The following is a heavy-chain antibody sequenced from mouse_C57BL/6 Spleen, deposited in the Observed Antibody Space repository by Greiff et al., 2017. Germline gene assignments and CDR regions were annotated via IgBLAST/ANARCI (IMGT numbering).Heavy chain of an antibody. J-gene: IGHJ4*01. CDR3: ARSNYGSSYGGYYAMDY. CDR2: INPNYGTT. Sequence: VQLQQSGPELVKPGASVKISCKASGYSFTDYNMNWVKQSNGKSLEWIGVINPNYGTTSYNQKFKGKATLTVDQSSSTAYMQLNSLTSEDSAVYYCARSNYGSSYGGYYAMDYWGQGTSVTVSS. V-gene: IGHV1-39*01. D-gene: IGHD1-1*01. CDR1: GYSFTDYN.